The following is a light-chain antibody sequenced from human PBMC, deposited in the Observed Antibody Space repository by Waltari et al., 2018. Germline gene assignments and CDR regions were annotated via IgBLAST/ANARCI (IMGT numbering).Light chain of an antibody. J-gene: IGLJ3*02. V-gene: IGLV4-69*01. Sequence: QLVLTQSPSASDSLGAPVKLTCTLSRGPITNVLACHPQQPGKGPRYLMKVNSDGSHRKGDDIPDRFSGSGSGPERYLTISSLQSEDEADYYCETGGHGTWVFGGGTKLTVL. CDR3: ETGGHGTWV. CDR1: RGPITNV. CDR2: VNSDGSH.